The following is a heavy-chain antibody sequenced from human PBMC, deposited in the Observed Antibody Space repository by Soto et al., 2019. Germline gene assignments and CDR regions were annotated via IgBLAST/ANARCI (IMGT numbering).Heavy chain of an antibody. D-gene: IGHD2-15*01. CDR1: GLTFDYYW. Sequence: HPGGSLRLSCEASGLTFDYYWMSWVRQAPGKGLEWVANIEGHGRETYYVDSVKGRFTVSRDNAKNLLDLQMSSLRDEDTAVYYCARAGDIGSVDYWGLGTLVTVSS. CDR3: ARAGDIGSVDY. V-gene: IGHV3-7*01. CDR2: IEGHGRET. J-gene: IGHJ4*02.